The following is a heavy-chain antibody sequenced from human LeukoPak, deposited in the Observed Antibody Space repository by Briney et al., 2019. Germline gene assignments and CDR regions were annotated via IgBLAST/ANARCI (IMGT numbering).Heavy chain of an antibody. Sequence: ASVKVSCKASGYTFTSYAMHWVRQAPGQRLEWMGWIIAGNGNTKYSQEFQGRVTITRDTSASTAYMELSSLRSEDMAVYYCAREAYYYGSGSYYNPYYFDYWGQGTLVAVSS. CDR1: GYTFTSYA. D-gene: IGHD3-10*01. J-gene: IGHJ4*02. CDR2: IIAGNGNT. V-gene: IGHV1-3*03. CDR3: AREAYYYGSGSYYNPYYFDY.